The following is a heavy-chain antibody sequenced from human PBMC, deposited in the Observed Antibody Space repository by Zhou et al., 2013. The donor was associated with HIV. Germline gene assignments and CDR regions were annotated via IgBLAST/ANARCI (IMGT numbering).Heavy chain of an antibody. CDR2: ISAYNDNP. D-gene: IGHD1-26*01. J-gene: IGHJ4*02. CDR1: GGTFKGSH. CDR3: ARPTPGAFDY. V-gene: IGHV1-18*01. Sequence: QVQLEQSGSEVQKPGSSVKVSCKGYGGTFKGSHINWVRQAPGQGLEWVGWISAYNDNPSSAQRLQGRVTMTADTSTSTAYLELRSLRSDDTAVYYCARPTPGAFDYWGQGTLVTVSS.